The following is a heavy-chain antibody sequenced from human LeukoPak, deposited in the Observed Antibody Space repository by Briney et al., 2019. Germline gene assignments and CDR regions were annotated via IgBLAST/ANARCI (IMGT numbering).Heavy chain of an antibody. D-gene: IGHD3-10*01. CDR2: INPNSGGT. V-gene: IGHV1-2*02. CDR3: ARGSGSYYTWFDP. J-gene: IGHJ5*02. CDR1: GYTFTGCY. Sequence: GASVKVSCKASGYTFTGCYMHWVRQAPGQGLEWMGWINPNSGGTNYAQKFQGRVTMTRDTSISTAYMELSGLRSDDTAVYYCARGSGSYYTWFDPWGQGTLVTVSS.